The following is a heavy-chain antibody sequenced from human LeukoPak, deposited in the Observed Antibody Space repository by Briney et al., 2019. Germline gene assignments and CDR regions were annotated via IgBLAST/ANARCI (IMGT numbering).Heavy chain of an antibody. CDR1: GYTFTSYD. CDR3: VRTPPKGDIDY. CDR2: MSASSGNT. D-gene: IGHD2-21*02. V-gene: IGHV1-8*01. J-gene: IGHJ4*02. Sequence: ASVKVSCTASGYTFTSYDINWVRQATGQGLEWLGWMSASSGNTGYAQKFQGRVSMTRATSISTAYLELSSLTFEDTAVYYCVRTPPKGDIDYWGQGTLVTVSS.